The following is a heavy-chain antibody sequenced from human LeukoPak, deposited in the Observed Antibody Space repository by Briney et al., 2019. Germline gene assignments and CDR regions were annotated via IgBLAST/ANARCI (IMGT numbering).Heavy chain of an antibody. D-gene: IGHD3-9*01. Sequence: SETLSLTCTVSGYSITSGYYWGWIRQPPGKGLEWIGSIYHSGSTHYNPSLNSRVTMSVDTSKNQVSLKLSSVTAADTAVYYCARQGQDFDWSLTKYYFDYWGQGTLVTVSS. CDR1: GYSITSGYY. V-gene: IGHV4-38-2*02. J-gene: IGHJ4*02. CDR3: ARQGQDFDWSLTKYYFDY. CDR2: IYHSGST.